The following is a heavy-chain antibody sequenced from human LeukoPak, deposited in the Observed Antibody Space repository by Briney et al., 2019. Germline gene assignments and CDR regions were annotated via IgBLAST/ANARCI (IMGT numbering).Heavy chain of an antibody. CDR2: IKQDGSEK. CDR3: ARGVVDSSGYYSDY. Sequence: GGSLRLSCAASGFTFSGYWMTWVRQAPGKGLEWVANIKQDGSEKNYVDSVKGRFTISRDNAKNSLYLQMNSLRAEDTAVYYCARGVVDSSGYYSDYWGQGTLVTVSS. D-gene: IGHD3-22*01. J-gene: IGHJ4*02. CDR1: GFTFSGYW. V-gene: IGHV3-7*02.